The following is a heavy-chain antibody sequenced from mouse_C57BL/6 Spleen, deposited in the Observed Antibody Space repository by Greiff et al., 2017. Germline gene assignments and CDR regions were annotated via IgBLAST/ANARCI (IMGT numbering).Heavy chain of an antibody. Sequence: VKLVESGPGLVAPSQSLSITCTVSGFSLTSYGVDWVRQSPGKGLEWLGVIWGVGSTNYNSALKSRLSISKDNSKSQVFLKMNSLQTDDTAMYYCASGSNAMDYWGQGTSVTVSS. CDR1: GFSLTSYG. V-gene: IGHV2-6*01. J-gene: IGHJ4*01. CDR3: ASGSNAMDY. CDR2: IWGVGST.